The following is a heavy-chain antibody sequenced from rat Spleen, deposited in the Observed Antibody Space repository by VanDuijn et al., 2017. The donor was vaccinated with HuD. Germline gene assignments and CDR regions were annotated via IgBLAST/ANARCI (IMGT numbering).Heavy chain of an antibody. D-gene: IGHD1-12*02. CDR2: INKDGSTM. V-gene: IGHV4-2*01. J-gene: IGHJ2*01. CDR1: YW. Sequence: YWMGWVRQAPGKGLEWIGEINKDGSTMNYAPSLKDKFTISRDDAQNTLYLQMSILGSEDTAIYYCARNYYDGSFDYWGQGVMVTVSS. CDR3: ARNYYDGSFDY.